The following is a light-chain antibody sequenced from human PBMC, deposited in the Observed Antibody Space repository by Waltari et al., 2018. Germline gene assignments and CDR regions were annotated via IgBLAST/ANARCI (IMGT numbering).Light chain of an antibody. CDR2: AAS. Sequence: DIQMTQSPSSLSASVGDRVPITCRASQSIRNFLNWYQQKPGKAPKLLIYAASSLQGGVPSRFSGSGSGTDFTLTISSLQPEDFATYSCQQSYSSPYTFGQGTKLQIK. J-gene: IGKJ2*01. CDR3: QQSYSSPYT. CDR1: QSIRNF. V-gene: IGKV1-39*01.